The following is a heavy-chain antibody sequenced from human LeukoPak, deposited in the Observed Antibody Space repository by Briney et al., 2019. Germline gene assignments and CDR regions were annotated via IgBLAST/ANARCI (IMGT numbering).Heavy chain of an antibody. CDR2: IIPIFGTA. CDR1: GGTFSSYA. Sequence: ASVKVSCKASGGTFSSYAISWVRQAPGQGLEWMGGIIPIFGTANYAQKFQGRVTITADESTSTAYMELSSLRSEDTAVYYCARPPQYYYDSSGYYRNDASDIWGQGTMVTVSS. CDR3: ARPPQYYYDSSGYYRNDASDI. J-gene: IGHJ3*02. V-gene: IGHV1-69*13. D-gene: IGHD3-22*01.